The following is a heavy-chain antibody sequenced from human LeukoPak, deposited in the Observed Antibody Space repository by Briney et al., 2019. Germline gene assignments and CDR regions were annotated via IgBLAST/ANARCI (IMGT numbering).Heavy chain of an antibody. Sequence: GGSLRLSCVASGFTFSSYSMNWVRQSPGKGLEWVSYISSSSNTIYYADSVKGRFTISRDYANNSLYLQMNSLRAEDTAVYYCARDGFDFWSGYPTTVDYWGQGTLVTVSS. D-gene: IGHD3-3*01. CDR1: GFTFSSYS. V-gene: IGHV3-48*01. CDR3: ARDGFDFWSGYPTTVDY. J-gene: IGHJ4*02. CDR2: ISSSSNTI.